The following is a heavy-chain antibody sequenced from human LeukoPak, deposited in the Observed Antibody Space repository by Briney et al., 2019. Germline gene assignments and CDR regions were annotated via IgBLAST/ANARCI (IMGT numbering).Heavy chain of an antibody. D-gene: IGHD5-18*01. CDR1: GFTFSSYS. V-gene: IGHV3-21*01. Sequence: GGSLRLSCAASGFTFSSYSMNWVRQAPGKGLEWVSSISSSSSYKYYADSVKGRFTISGDNAKNSLYLQMNSLRAEDTAVYYCARDLDTAMSNAFDIWGQGTMVTVSS. J-gene: IGHJ3*02. CDR3: ARDLDTAMSNAFDI. CDR2: ISSSSSYK.